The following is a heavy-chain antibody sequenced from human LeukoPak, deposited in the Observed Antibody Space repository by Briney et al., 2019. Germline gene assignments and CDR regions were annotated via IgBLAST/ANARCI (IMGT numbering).Heavy chain of an antibody. D-gene: IGHD5-18*01. Sequence: GGSLRLSCAASGFTFSSYGMSWVRQAPGKGLEWVSYISSSSSTIYYADSVKGRFTISRDNAKNSLYLQMNSLRAEDTAVYYCASFSSGYSYFISFDIWGQGTMVTVSS. V-gene: IGHV3-48*01. CDR3: ASFSSGYSYFISFDI. CDR2: ISSSSSTI. CDR1: GFTFSSYG. J-gene: IGHJ3*02.